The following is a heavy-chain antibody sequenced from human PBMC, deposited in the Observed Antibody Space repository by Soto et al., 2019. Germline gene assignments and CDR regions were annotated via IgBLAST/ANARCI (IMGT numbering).Heavy chain of an antibody. CDR1: GYTFTSYY. D-gene: IGHD3-16*01. CDR2: INPSGGST. Sequence: GASVKVSCKASGYTFTSYYMHWVRQAPGQGLEWMGIINPSGGSTSYAQKFQGRVTMTRDTSTSTVYMELSSLRSEDTAVYYCARAGAPYDFMITPPYYFDYWGQGTLVTVSS. J-gene: IGHJ4*02. V-gene: IGHV1-46*01. CDR3: ARAGAPYDFMITPPYYFDY.